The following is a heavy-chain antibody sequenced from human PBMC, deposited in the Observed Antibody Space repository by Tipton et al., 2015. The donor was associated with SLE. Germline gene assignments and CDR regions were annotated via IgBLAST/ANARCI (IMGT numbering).Heavy chain of an antibody. Sequence: TLSLTCTVSGDFMRDSSFHWGWIRQPPGKGLEWIGSINNSGRDYYNPSLSSRVTISGDTSKNHFSLKLSSVTAADTAVYYCARNPTSYCSGGSCYSPWFDPWGQGTLVTVSS. J-gene: IGHJ5*02. V-gene: IGHV4-39*02. D-gene: IGHD2-15*01. CDR3: ARNPTSYCSGGSCYSPWFDP. CDR2: INNSGRD. CDR1: GDFMRDSSFH.